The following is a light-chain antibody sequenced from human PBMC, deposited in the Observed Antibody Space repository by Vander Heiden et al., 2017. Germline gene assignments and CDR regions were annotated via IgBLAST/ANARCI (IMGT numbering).Light chain of an antibody. CDR3: TSYAGSNNLI. J-gene: IGLJ2*01. CDR1: SSDVGGYNY. V-gene: IGLV2-8*01. Sequence: QSALTQPPSASGSPGPSVTIPCTGTSSDVGGYNYVSWYQQHPGKAPKLMIYEVNKRPSGVPDRFSGSKSGNTASLTVSGLQAEDEADYYCTSYAGSNNLIFGGGTKLTVL. CDR2: EVN.